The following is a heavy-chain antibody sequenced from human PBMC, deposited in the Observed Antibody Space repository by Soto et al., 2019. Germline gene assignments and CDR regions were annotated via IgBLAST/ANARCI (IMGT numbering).Heavy chain of an antibody. CDR3: ERKGDFWSGPGEFDP. D-gene: IGHD3-3*01. V-gene: IGHV4-39*01. CDR1: GGSISSNTYY. CDR2: IYYNGFT. J-gene: IGHJ5*02. Sequence: QLQLQESGPGLVRPSETLSLTCTVSGGSISSNTYYWGWIRQPPGKGLEWIGSIYYNGFTYYNPSLKSRVTMSVDTSKNQFALRLSSMTASDTALYYCERKGDFWSGPGEFDPWGQGTLVTVS.